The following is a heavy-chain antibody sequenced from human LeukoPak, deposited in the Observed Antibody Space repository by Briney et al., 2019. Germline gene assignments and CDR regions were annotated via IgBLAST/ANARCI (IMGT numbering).Heavy chain of an antibody. CDR1: GFTVSSNY. J-gene: IGHJ4*02. CDR2: IYSGGST. Sequence: GGSLRLSCEASGFTVSSNYMSWVRQAPGKGLEWVSVIYSGGSTYYADSVKGRFTISRDNSKNTLYLQMNSLRAEDTAVYYCARGSSGYSYYFDYWGQGTLVTVSS. D-gene: IGHD3-22*01. V-gene: IGHV3-53*01. CDR3: ARGSSGYSYYFDY.